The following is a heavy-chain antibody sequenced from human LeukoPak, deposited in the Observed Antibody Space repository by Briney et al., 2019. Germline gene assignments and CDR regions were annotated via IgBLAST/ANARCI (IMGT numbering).Heavy chain of an antibody. CDR3: ARLSGSGWYPYNFDY. CDR1: GGSFSGYY. D-gene: IGHD6-19*01. V-gene: IGHV4-34*01. Sequence: PSETLSLTCAVYGGSFSGYYWSWIRQPPGKGLEWIGEINHSGSTNYNPSLKSRVTISVDTSKNQFSLKLSSVTAADTAVYYCARLSGSGWYPYNFDYWGQGTLVTVSS. CDR2: INHSGST. J-gene: IGHJ4*02.